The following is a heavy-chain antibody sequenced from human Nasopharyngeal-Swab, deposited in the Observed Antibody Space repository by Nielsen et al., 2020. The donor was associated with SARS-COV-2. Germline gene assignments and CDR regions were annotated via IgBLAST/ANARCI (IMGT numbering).Heavy chain of an antibody. CDR3: ARRDSSPGWFDP. J-gene: IGHJ5*02. Sequence: ETLSLTCTVSGASISTSDYYWGWIRQPPGKGLEWIGSIYYNGRTFYDASLKSRFSISIDTSKNQISLNLISVTAADTAVYYCARRDSSPGWFDPWGQGTLVTVSS. CDR2: IYYNGRT. V-gene: IGHV4-39*01. CDR1: GASISTSDYY. D-gene: IGHD4-11*01.